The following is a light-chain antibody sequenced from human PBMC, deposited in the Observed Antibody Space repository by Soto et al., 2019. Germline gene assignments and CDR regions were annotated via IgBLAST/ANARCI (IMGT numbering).Light chain of an antibody. CDR2: EVS. CDR3: SSYTRSSTYV. V-gene: IGLV2-18*02. J-gene: IGLJ1*01. CDR1: SSDVGSYNR. Sequence: QSALTQPPSVSGSPGQSVTISCTGTSSDVGSYNRVCWYQQPPGTAPKLMIYEVSNRPSGVPDRFSASKSGNTASLTISGLQAEDEADYYCSSYTRSSTYVFGTGTKVTVL.